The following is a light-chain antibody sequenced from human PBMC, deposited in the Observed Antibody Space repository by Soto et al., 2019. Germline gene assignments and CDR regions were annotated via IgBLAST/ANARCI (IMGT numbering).Light chain of an antibody. CDR1: SSNIGYHF. Sequence: QSVLTQPPSASGTPGQRVTISCSGGSSNIGYHFAYWYHQLPGTAPKLLIYRNNQRPSGVPDRFSGSKSGTSASLAISGLRSEDEADYYCAAWDDSLSGWVFGGGTKLTVL. V-gene: IGLV1-47*01. CDR3: AAWDDSLSGWV. J-gene: IGLJ3*02. CDR2: RNN.